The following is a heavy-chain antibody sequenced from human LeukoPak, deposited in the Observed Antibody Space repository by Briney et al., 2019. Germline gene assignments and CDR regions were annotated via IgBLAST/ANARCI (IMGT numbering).Heavy chain of an antibody. D-gene: IGHD4-17*01. CDR2: ISYDGSNK. J-gene: IGHJ4*02. V-gene: IGHV3-30*04. CDR3: ARDRGTVNYFDY. Sequence: GRSLRLSCAASGFTFSSYAMHWVRQAPGKGLEWVAVISYDGSNKYYADSVKGRFTISRDNSKNTLYLQMNSLRAEDTAVYYCARDRGTVNYFDYWGQGTLVTVSS. CDR1: GFTFSSYA.